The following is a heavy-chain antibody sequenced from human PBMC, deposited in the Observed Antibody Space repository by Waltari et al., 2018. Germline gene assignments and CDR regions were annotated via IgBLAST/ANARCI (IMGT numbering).Heavy chain of an antibody. Sequence: EVQLVESGGGLVQPGGSLRLSCAGSGFTFGVHSMHWIRQAPGKGLEWVSYISASSAAIYYADSVKGRFTISRDNAKNTVFLQMNSLRVDDTAVYYCARPVGNETWGQGTLVTVSS. CDR3: ARPVGNET. J-gene: IGHJ5*02. CDR1: GFTFGVHS. D-gene: IGHD1-26*01. V-gene: IGHV3-48*01. CDR2: ISASSAAI.